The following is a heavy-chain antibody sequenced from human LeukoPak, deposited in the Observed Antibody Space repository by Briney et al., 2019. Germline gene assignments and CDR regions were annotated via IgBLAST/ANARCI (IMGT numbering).Heavy chain of an antibody. D-gene: IGHD6-19*01. CDR3: ARAPRSGWYSSGWLDY. CDR1: GYTFTSYG. J-gene: IGHJ4*02. V-gene: IGHV1-18*01. Sequence: ASVKVSCKASGYTFTSYGISWVRQAPGQGLEWMGWISAYNGNTNYAQKLQGRVTMTTDTSTSTAYMELRSPRSDDTAVYYCARAPRSGWYSSGWLDYWGQGTLVTVSS. CDR2: ISAYNGNT.